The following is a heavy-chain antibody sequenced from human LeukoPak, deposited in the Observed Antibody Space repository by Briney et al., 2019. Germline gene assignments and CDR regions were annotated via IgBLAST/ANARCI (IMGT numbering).Heavy chain of an antibody. CDR1: GFTFSSYS. D-gene: IGHD2-2*01. CDR2: ISSSSSYI. J-gene: IGHJ6*02. Sequence: GGSLRLSCAASGFTFSSYSMNWVRQAPGKGLEWVSSISSSSSYIYYADSVKGRFTISRDNAKNSLYLQMNSLRAEDTAVYYCARDSSYCSSTSCWGNYGMDVWDQGTTVTVSS. V-gene: IGHV3-21*01. CDR3: ARDSSYCSSTSCWGNYGMDV.